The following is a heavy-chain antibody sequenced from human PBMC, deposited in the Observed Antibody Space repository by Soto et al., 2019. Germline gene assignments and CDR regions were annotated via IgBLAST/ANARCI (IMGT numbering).Heavy chain of an antibody. J-gene: IGHJ3*02. V-gene: IGHV1-69*01. Sequence: QVQLVQSGAEVKKPGSSVKVSCKASGGTFSSYAISWVRQAPGQGLEWMGGIIPIFGTANYAQKFKGRDTITADDSPSTAYMELSSLRSEDTAVYYCARRRLAVAGARGGAFDIWGQGTMVTVSS. D-gene: IGHD6-19*01. CDR3: ARRRLAVAGARGGAFDI. CDR2: IIPIFGTA. CDR1: GGTFSSYA.